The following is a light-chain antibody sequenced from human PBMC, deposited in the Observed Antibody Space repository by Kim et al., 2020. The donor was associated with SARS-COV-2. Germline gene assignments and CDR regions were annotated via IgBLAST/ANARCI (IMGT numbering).Light chain of an antibody. CDR2: GAS. CDR3: QQYHSYPIT. J-gene: IGKJ5*01. CDR1: QGISSY. Sequence: ASVGDRVTITCRASQGISSYLAWFQQKPGTVPKRLIYGASSLQSGVPSRFSGSGSGTEFSLTISSLQPEDFATYYCQQYHSYPITFGQGIRLEIK. V-gene: IGKV1-17*03.